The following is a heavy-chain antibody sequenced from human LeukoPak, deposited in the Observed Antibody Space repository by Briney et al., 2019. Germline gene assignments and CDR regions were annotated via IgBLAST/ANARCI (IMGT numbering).Heavy chain of an antibody. CDR3: ARDPLRGGYSGYFDY. CDR1: GFTFSSYA. Sequence: GGSLRLSCAASGFTFSSYAMHWVRQAPGKGLEWVAVISYDGSNKYYADSGKGRFTISRDNSKNTLYLQMNSLRAADTAVYSCARDPLRGGYSGYFDYWGQGTLVTVSS. V-gene: IGHV3-30*04. J-gene: IGHJ4*02. CDR2: ISYDGSNK. D-gene: IGHD5-12*01.